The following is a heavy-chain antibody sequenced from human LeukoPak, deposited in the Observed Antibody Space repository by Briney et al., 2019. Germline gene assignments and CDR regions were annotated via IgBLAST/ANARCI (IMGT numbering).Heavy chain of an antibody. CDR1: GFTFSSYA. J-gene: IGHJ3*01. D-gene: IGHD3-9*01. CDR2: ISGSGGST. Sequence: PGGSLRLSCAASGFTFSSYAMSWVRQAPGKGREWVSSISGSGGSTFYADSVKGRFTISRDKSKNTLYLQMNSLRAEDTAVYYCANGGLVDWAPCDYWGQGTMVTVSS. V-gene: IGHV3-23*01. CDR3: ANGGLVDWAPCDY.